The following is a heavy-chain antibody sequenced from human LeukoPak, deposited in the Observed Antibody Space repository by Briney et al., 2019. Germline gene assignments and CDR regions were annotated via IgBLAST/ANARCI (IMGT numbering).Heavy chain of an antibody. J-gene: IGHJ4*02. Sequence: GGSLRLSCAASGFSFSSSWMHWVRHAPGKGLMWVSRINDDETSTSYADSVKGRFTISRDNAKNTLYLQMNSLRAEDTAVYYCATKGSGSYYDYWGQGTLVTVSS. CDR2: INDDETST. CDR1: GFSFSSSW. V-gene: IGHV3-74*01. CDR3: ATKGSGSYYDY. D-gene: IGHD1-26*01.